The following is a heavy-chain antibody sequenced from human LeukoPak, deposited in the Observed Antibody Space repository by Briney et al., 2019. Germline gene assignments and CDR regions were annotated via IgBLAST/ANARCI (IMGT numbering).Heavy chain of an antibody. J-gene: IGHJ4*02. CDR1: GFTFNDYT. V-gene: IGHV3-43*01. D-gene: IGHD6-19*01. CDR2: ISWDGGST. Sequence: SGGSLRLSCAASGFTFNDYTMHWVRHAPGKGLNWVSLISWDGGSTYLADSVKGRFTISRDNSKNSLYLQMNSLTTEDTALYYCAKDVNENIAVAGHLDYWGQGTLVTVSS. CDR3: AKDVNENIAVAGHLDY.